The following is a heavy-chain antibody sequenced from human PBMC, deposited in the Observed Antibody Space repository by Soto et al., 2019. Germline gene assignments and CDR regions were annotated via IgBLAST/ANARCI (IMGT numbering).Heavy chain of an antibody. CDR2: IYYSGST. D-gene: IGHD3-9*01. CDR3: AVTGPPAYYFDY. CDR1: GGSISSSSYY. V-gene: IGHV4-39*01. J-gene: IGHJ4*02. Sequence: SETLSLTCTVSGGSISSSSYYWGWIRQPPGKGLEWIGSIYYSGSTYYNPSLKSRVTISVDTSKNQFSLKLSSVTAADTAVYYCAVTGPPAYYFDYWGQGTLVTVSS.